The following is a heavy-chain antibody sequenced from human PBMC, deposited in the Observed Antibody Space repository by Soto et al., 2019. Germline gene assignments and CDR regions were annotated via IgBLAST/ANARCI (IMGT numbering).Heavy chain of an antibody. CDR1: GGSISSYY. V-gene: IGHV4-59*08. D-gene: IGHD3-10*01. J-gene: IGHJ6*03. Sequence: SETLSLTCTVSGGSISSYYWSWIRQPPGKGLEWIGYIYYSGSTNYNPSLKSRVTISVDTSKNQFSLKLSSVTAADTAVYYCARLRYGSGSYRASYYYMDVWGKGTTVTVSS. CDR3: ARLRYGSGSYRASYYYMDV. CDR2: IYYSGST.